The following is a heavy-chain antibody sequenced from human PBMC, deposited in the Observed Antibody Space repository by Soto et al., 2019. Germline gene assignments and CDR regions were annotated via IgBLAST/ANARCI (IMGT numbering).Heavy chain of an antibody. J-gene: IGHJ4*02. CDR2: IYSGGTT. CDR1: GFTVSSHY. D-gene: IGHD6-6*01. CDR3: ARDRAISDYRSSGALGL. Sequence: EVQLVESGGGLVQPGGSLRLSCAASGFTVSSHYMSWVRQAPGKGLEWVSVIYSGGTTYYAKSVTGRFIISRDNSKSTVYLQMNSLRAEDTAIDYCARDRAISDYRSSGALGLWGQGTLVSVSS. V-gene: IGHV3-66*01.